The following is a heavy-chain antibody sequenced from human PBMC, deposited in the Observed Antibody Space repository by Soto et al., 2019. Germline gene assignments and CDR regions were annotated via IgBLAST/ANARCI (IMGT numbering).Heavy chain of an antibody. Sequence: KPSETLSLTCSVSGGSINSSSYFWGWVRQPPGKGLEWIGSIYYSGSTYYNPSLRSRATISVDTSKNQFSLKLSSVTAADTAVSYCARHYSSGSRNWFDTWGQGTLVTVSS. J-gene: IGHJ5*02. CDR3: ARHYSSGSRNWFDT. CDR2: IYYSGST. CDR1: GGSINSSSYF. D-gene: IGHD6-19*01. V-gene: IGHV4-39*01.